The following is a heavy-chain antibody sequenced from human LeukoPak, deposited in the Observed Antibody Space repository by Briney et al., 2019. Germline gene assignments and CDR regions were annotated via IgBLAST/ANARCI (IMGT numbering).Heavy chain of an antibody. CDR2: ISYDGSNK. J-gene: IGHJ4*02. V-gene: IGHV3-30-3*01. CDR1: GFTFSSYA. D-gene: IGHD2-2*01. Sequence: GGSLRLSFAASGFTFSSYAMHWVRQAPGKGLEWVAVISYDGSNKYYADSVKGRFTISRDNSKNTLYLQMNSLRAEDTAVYYCAREYCSSTSCYRYFDYWGQGTLVTVSS. CDR3: AREYCSSTSCYRYFDY.